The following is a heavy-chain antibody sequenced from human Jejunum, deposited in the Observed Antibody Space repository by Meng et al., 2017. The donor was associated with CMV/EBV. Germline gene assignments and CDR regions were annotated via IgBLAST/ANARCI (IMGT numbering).Heavy chain of an antibody. CDR2: KKKSDTDK. V-gene: IGHV5-51*01. J-gene: IGHJ4*02. Sequence: KGWERKAKGKGKEWMEKKKKSDTDKRYRKKKRGKVTNTDDSTIRTAYLHLSSLKASDTAMYYCARHSYDFWSPFSPSHYFDSWGQGTLVTVSS. CDR3: ARHSYDFWSPFSPSHYFDS. D-gene: IGHD3-3*01.